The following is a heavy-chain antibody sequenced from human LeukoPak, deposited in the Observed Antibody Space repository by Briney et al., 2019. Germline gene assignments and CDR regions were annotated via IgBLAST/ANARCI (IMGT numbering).Heavy chain of an antibody. CDR2: ISGSGDST. Sequence: PGGSLRLSCAASGFIFSSYAMNWVRQAPGKGLEWVSGISGSGDSTYYADSVKGRFTISRDNSKNTLYLQMNSLRAEDTAVCYCAKVKYTSSWPFDYWGQGSLVTVSS. CDR1: GFIFSSYA. D-gene: IGHD6-13*01. J-gene: IGHJ4*02. V-gene: IGHV3-23*01. CDR3: AKVKYTSSWPFDY.